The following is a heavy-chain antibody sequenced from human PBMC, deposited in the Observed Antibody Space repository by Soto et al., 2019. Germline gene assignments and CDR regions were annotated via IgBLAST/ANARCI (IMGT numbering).Heavy chain of an antibody. D-gene: IGHD6-13*01. V-gene: IGHV3-53*01. CDR3: ARDSIAGGYYYYYGLDV. CDR2: IYSGGST. J-gene: IGHJ6*02. Sequence: GSLRLSCAATGFTFNNFAMNWVRQGPGKGLEWISIIYSGGSTYYAESVKGRFTISRDNSKNTLYLQMYSLRAEDTAVYYCARDSIAGGYYYYYGLDVWGQGTTVTVSS. CDR1: GFTFNNFA.